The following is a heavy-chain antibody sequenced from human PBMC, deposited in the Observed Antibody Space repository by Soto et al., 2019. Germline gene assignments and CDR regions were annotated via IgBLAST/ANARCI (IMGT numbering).Heavy chain of an antibody. CDR2: ILYDGRNK. CDR1: GFTFSNYA. D-gene: IGHD5-18*01. V-gene: IGHV3-30*18. Sequence: QVQLVESGGGVVQPGRSLRLSCAASGFTFSNYAMHWVRQAPGKGLEWVALILYDGRNKYYADSVKGRFTLSRDNSKNTLYLQMNSLTAEDTAVYYCAKVNTAMALDYWGQGTLIAVSS. J-gene: IGHJ4*02. CDR3: AKVNTAMALDY.